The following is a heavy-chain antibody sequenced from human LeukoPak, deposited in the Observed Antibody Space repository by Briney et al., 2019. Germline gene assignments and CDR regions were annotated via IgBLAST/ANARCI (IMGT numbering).Heavy chain of an antibody. Sequence: ASVKVSCTASGYSFSDYYIHWLRRAPGQGLEWMGWINPKSGGTNYAQNFQGRVTMTRDTSSTTVYMELTRLRSDDTAVYYCARPLGSLKEYWWFDPWGQGTLVTVSS. J-gene: IGHJ5*02. V-gene: IGHV1-2*02. CDR2: INPKSGGT. CDR1: GYSFSDYY. CDR3: ARPLGSLKEYWWFDP. D-gene: IGHD2/OR15-2a*01.